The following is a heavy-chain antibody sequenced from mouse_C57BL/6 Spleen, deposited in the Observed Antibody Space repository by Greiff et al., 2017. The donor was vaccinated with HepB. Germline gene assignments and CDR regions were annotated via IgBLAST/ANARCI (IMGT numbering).Heavy chain of an antibody. CDR2: IYPGDGDT. Sequence: QVQLQQSGPELVKPGASVKISCKASGYAFSSSWMNWVKQRPGKGLEWIGRIYPGDGDTNYNGKFKGKATLTADKSSSTAYMQLSSLTSEDSAVYFCASNYGLYAMDYWGQGTSVTVSS. CDR1: GYAFSSSW. D-gene: IGHD1-1*01. V-gene: IGHV1-82*01. CDR3: ASNYGLYAMDY. J-gene: IGHJ4*01.